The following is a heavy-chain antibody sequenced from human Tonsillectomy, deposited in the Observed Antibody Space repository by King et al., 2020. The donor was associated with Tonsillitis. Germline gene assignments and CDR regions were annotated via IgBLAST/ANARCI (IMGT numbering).Heavy chain of an antibody. CDR3: ARGHDSFDP. CDR2: IHPGDFDT. J-gene: IGHJ5*02. D-gene: IGHD3-3*01. Sequence: QLVQSGAEVKKPGESLRISCQGSGYTFTTYWISWVRQMPGKDLEWMGIIHPGDFDTRYSPSFQGPVTISADKSISTAYLQWSSLKVSDTAMYFCARGHDSFDPWGQGTLVTVSS. CDR1: GYTFTTYW. V-gene: IGHV5-51*03.